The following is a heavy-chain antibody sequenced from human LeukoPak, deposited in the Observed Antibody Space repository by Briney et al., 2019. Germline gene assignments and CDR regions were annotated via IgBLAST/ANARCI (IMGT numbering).Heavy chain of an antibody. J-gene: IGHJ4*02. V-gene: IGHV4-34*01. D-gene: IGHD1-26*01. CDR3: ARDLGRSDSGSYSGVFDY. CDR1: IGSFSGYY. Sequence: SEILSLTCAVYIGSFSGYYWSWIRQTPGKGLEWIGEINHRGSTSYNPSLESRVTISVDTSKNQFSLKLSSVTAADTAVYYCARDLGRSDSGSYSGVFDYWGQGTLVTVSS. CDR2: INHRGST.